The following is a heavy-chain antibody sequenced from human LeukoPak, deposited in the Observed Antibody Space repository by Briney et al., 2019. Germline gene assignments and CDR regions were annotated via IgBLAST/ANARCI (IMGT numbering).Heavy chain of an antibody. CDR2: ISPEGDDT. Sequence: ASVKVSCKASGYTFTDYFMHWVRQAAGQRLEWMGWISPEGDDTHYAQRFQGGVTMTRDTSISTAYMELTSLSSDDTAFYYCAKNYGHNSKYFDFWGQGTLVTVSS. CDR3: AKNYGHNSKYFDF. V-gene: IGHV1-2*02. CDR1: GYTFTDYF. D-gene: IGHD4-17*01. J-gene: IGHJ4*02.